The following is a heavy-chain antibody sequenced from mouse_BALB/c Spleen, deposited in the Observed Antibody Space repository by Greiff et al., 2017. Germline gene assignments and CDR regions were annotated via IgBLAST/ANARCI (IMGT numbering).Heavy chain of an antibody. D-gene: IGHD1-2*01. J-gene: IGHJ4*01. CDR3: ARGFYYGYYAMDY. CDR1: GFSLTSYG. V-gene: IGHV2-2*02. Sequence: QVQLKESGPGLVQPSQSLSITCTVSGFSLTSYGVHWVRQSPGKGLEWLGVIWSGGSTDYNAAFISRLSISKDNSKSQVFFKMNSLQANDTAIYYCARGFYYGYYAMDYWGQGTSVTVSS. CDR2: IWSGGST.